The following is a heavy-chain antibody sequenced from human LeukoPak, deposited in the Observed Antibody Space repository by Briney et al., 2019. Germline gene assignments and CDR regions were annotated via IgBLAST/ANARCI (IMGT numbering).Heavy chain of an antibody. D-gene: IGHD5-18*01. J-gene: IGHJ4*02. Sequence: ASETLSLTCIVSGDSINTKSYYWGWIRQPPGKGLEWIGSIYYSGNTYYNPSLKSRVTLSIDTSKNQFSLRLSSVTAADTAVYYCARHSYGTFDYWGQRTPVTASS. CDR1: GDSINTKSYY. CDR3: ARHSYGTFDY. CDR2: IYYSGNT. V-gene: IGHV4-39*01.